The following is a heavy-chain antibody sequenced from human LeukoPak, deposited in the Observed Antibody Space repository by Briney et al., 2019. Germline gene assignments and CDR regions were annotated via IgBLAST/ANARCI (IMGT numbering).Heavy chain of an antibody. D-gene: IGHD4-17*01. CDR2: IYYSGST. CDR3: ARTTVTKFRQTPLDY. Sequence: SETLSLTCTVSGGSISSYYWSWIRQPPGKGLECIGSIYYSGSTYYNPSLKSRVTISVDTSKNQFSLKLSSVTAADTAVYYCARTTVTKFRQTPLDYWGQGTLVTVSS. J-gene: IGHJ4*02. CDR1: GGSISSYY. V-gene: IGHV4-59*05.